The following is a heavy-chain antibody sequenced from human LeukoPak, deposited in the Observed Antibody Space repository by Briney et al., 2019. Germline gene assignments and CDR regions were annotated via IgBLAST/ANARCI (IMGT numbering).Heavy chain of an antibody. J-gene: IGHJ2*01. CDR3: ARDIAAAGPWYFDL. CDR1: GGSLNDYY. D-gene: IGHD6-13*01. CDR2: INHSGST. Sequence: SETLSLTCAVYGGSLNDYYWSWIRQPPGKGLEWIGEINHSGSTNYNPSLKSRVTISVDTSKNQFCLRLGSVTAADTAVYYCARDIAAAGPWYFDLWGRGTLVTVSS. V-gene: IGHV4-34*01.